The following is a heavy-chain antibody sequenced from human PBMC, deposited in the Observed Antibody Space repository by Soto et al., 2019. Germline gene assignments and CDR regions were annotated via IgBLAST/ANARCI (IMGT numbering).Heavy chain of an antibody. J-gene: IGHJ6*02. V-gene: IGHV1-18*04. CDR2: ISIYNDNT. Sequence: ASVKVSCKASGFTFTSYGISWVRQAPGQGLEWVAWISIYNDNTKYAQKFQGRITMTTDTSTSTAYMELRSLRSDDTAVYYCARETYYFGSGTYDDGMDVWGQGTTVTV. CDR1: GFTFTSYG. CDR3: ARETYYFGSGTYDDGMDV. D-gene: IGHD3-10*01.